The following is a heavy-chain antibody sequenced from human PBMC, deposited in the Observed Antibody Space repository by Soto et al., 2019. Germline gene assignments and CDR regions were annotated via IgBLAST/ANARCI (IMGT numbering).Heavy chain of an antibody. J-gene: IGHJ4*02. CDR3: XXXXXXXSTSCPFDY. V-gene: IGHV1-69*01. Sequence: QVQLVQSGAEVKKPGSSVKVSCKASGGTFSSYAISWVRQAPGQGLEWMGGIIPIFGTANYAQKFQGRVTITADESTSTAYMXLXXXXXXXXXXXXXXXXXXXXSTSCPFDYWGQGTLVTVSS. D-gene: IGHD2-2*01. CDR1: GGTFSSYA. CDR2: IIPIFGTA.